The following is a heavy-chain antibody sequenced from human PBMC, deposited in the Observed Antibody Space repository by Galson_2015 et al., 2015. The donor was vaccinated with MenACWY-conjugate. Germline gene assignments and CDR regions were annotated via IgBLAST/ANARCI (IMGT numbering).Heavy chain of an antibody. CDR1: GFTFSSCW. D-gene: IGHD2-2*01. Sequence: SLRLSCAASGFTFSSCWMHWVRHAPGKGLEWVSRINSDGSSTSYADSVKGRFTISRDNAKNTLYLQMNSLRAEDTAVYYCAQYCSSTSCYAGKGAWGQGSLGTVSA. CDR3: AQYCSSTSCYAGKGA. V-gene: IGHV3-74*01. J-gene: IGHJ5*02. CDR2: INSDGSST.